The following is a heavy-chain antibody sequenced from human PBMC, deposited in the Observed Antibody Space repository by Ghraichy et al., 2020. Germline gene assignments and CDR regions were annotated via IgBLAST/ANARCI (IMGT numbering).Heavy chain of an antibody. Sequence: GGSLRLSCAASGFAFSMYWMSWVRQAPGKGLEWVANIKEDGSEKHYVDSERGRITISRDNAKNSLFLQMNSLRAEDTAVYYCATERLGTIAAFDYWGQGILVTVFS. CDR3: ATERLGTIAAFDY. CDR2: IKEDGSEK. V-gene: IGHV3-7*03. J-gene: IGHJ4*02. D-gene: IGHD6-25*01. CDR1: GFAFSMYW.